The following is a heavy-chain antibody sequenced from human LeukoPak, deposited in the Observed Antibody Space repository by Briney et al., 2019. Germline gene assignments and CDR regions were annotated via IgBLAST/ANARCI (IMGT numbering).Heavy chain of an antibody. Sequence: GGSLRLSCAASGFTFSSYSVTWVRQAPGKGLEWVSSISSSSSYIYYADSVKGRFTISRGNAKNSLYLQMNNLRAEDTAVYYCARGHYYGMDVWGKGTTVTISS. V-gene: IGHV3-21*01. J-gene: IGHJ6*04. CDR1: GFTFSSYS. CDR2: ISSSSSYI. CDR3: ARGHYYGMDV.